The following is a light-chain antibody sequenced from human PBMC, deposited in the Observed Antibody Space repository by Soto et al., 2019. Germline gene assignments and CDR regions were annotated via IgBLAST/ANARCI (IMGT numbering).Light chain of an antibody. CDR1: QSISTW. CDR2: KAS. CDR3: XXXXSYSGVT. Sequence: DIQMTQSPSTLSASVGDRVTITCRASQSISTWLAWYQQQPGKAPKLLIYKASSLESGVPSRFSGSGSGTEFTLTISSLQPDDXATXXXXXXXSYSGVTFGGGTKVEIK. J-gene: IGKJ4*01. V-gene: IGKV1-5*03.